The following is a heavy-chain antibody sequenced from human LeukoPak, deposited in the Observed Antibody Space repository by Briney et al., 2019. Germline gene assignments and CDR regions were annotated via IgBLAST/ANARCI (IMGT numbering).Heavy chain of an antibody. CDR2: INPNSGGT. D-gene: IGHD3-22*01. J-gene: IGHJ4*02. Sequence: ASVKVSCKASGYTFTGYYMHWVRQAPGQGLEWMGWINPNSGGTNYAQKFQGRVTMTRDTSISTAYMELSRLRSDDTAVYYCASQPYYFDSSGYYDYWGQGTLVTVSS. CDR3: ASQPYYFDSSGYYDY. CDR1: GYTFTGYY. V-gene: IGHV1-2*02.